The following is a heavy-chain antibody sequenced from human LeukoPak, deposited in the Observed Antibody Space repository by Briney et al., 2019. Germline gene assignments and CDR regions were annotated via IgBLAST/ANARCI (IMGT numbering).Heavy chain of an antibody. D-gene: IGHD3-22*01. CDR1: GGSFSGYY. CDR3: ARGRTYYYDTSGYYPSIYYGMDV. V-gene: IGHV4-34*01. CDR2: INHGESS. Sequence: SETLSLTCAVSGGSFSGYYWYWIRQPPGKGLEWIGEINHGESSNYNPSLKSRATLSVDTSKNQFSLKLTSVTAADTAVYYCARGRTYYYDTSGYYPSIYYGMDVWGQGTTVIVSS. J-gene: IGHJ6*02.